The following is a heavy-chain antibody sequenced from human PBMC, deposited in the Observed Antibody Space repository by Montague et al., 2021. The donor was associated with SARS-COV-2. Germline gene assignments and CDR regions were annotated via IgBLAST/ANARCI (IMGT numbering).Heavy chain of an antibody. D-gene: IGHD3-3*01. V-gene: IGHV4-34*01. CDR1: GGPFSGYY. Sequence: SETLSLTCAVYGGPFSGYYWSWIRQTPGKGLEWNGEIHDGGRTNYNPSLKNRVPISVDKSKNQNYLKLTSGTVAATATSYCAGGQVTIFAVLIMHPPAGAIDVWGQGTTVTVSS. CDR3: AGGQVTIFAVLIMHPPAGAIDV. CDR2: IHDGGRT. J-gene: IGHJ3*01.